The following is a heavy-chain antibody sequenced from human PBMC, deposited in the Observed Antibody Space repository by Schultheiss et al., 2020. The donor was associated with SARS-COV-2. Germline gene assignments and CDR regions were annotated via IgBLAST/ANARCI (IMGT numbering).Heavy chain of an antibody. CDR1: GGSISSGGYY. CDR3: ARDRGWYSSSSTPGWFDP. CDR2: IYYSGST. Sequence: SETLSLTCAVSGGSISSGGYYWSWIRQPPGKGLEWIGYIYYSGSTNYNPSLKSRVTISVDTSKNQFSLKLSSVTAADTAVYYCARDRGWYSSSSTPGWFDPWGQGTLVTVSS. J-gene: IGHJ5*02. D-gene: IGHD6-6*01. V-gene: IGHV4-61*08.